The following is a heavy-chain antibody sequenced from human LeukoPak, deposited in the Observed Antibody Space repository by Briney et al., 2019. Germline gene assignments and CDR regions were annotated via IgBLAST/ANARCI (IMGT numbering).Heavy chain of an antibody. V-gene: IGHV3-9*01. J-gene: IGHJ3*02. D-gene: IGHD2-8*01. Sequence: GGSLRPSCAASGFTFKNYGMHWVRQAPGKGLEWVSGISWNSGSVHYADSVKGRFTISRDNAKNSLYLQMHSLRAEDTALYYCAKDSEGVSDAFDMWGQGTMVTVSS. CDR1: GFTFKNYG. CDR3: AKDSEGVSDAFDM. CDR2: ISWNSGSV.